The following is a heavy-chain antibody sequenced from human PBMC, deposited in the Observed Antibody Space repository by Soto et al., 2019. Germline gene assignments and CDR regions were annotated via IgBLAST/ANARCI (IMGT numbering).Heavy chain of an antibody. V-gene: IGHV3-33*01. Sequence: QVQLVESGGGVVQPGRSLRLSCAASGFTFSSYGMHWVRQAPGKGLEWVAVIWYDGSNKYYADSVKGRFTISRDNSKNTLYLQMNSPRAEDTAVYYCARDGSSIAARGGFDYWGQGTLVTVSS. J-gene: IGHJ4*02. D-gene: IGHD6-6*01. CDR1: GFTFSSYG. CDR2: IWYDGSNK. CDR3: ARDGSSIAARGGFDY.